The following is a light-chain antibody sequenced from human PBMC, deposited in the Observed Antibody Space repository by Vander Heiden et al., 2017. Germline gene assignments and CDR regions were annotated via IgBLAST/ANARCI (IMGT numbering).Light chain of an antibody. CDR2: GNS. J-gene: IGLJ1*01. Sequence: QSVLTQPPSVSGAPGQRVTLSGTGSSSDSETGYDVHWYQQLPGTAPKRLMYGNSNRPSGVPDRVSGSKSGTSASVAITGLQAEDEADDYCQSYDSSLSGSVFGTGTKVTVL. CDR3: QSYDSSLSGSV. CDR1: SSDSETGYD. V-gene: IGLV1-40*01.